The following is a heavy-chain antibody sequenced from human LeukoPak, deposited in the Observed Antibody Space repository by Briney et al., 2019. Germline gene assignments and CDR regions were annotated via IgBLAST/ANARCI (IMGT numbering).Heavy chain of an antibody. D-gene: IGHD6-6*01. CDR3: ARDRYSSSPGFDY. CDR2: IYYSGST. CDR1: GGSVSSGSYY. J-gene: IGHJ4*02. V-gene: IGHV4-61*01. Sequence: SETLSLTCTVSGGSVSSGSYYWSWIRQPPGKGLEWIGYIYYSGSTNYNPSPKSRVTISVDTSKNQFSLKLSSVTAADTAVYYCARDRYSSSPGFDYWGQGTLVTVSS.